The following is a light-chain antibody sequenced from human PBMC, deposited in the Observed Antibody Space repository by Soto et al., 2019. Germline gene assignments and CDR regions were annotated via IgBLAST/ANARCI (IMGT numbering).Light chain of an antibody. Sequence: EIVLTQSPATLSLSPGERATLSCRASQSVSSYLVWYQQKPGQVPRLLIYDASNRATGIPARFGGSGSGTDFTLTISGLEPEDSAVYYCQQRSDWPPTFGGGTKVEIK. CDR1: QSVSSY. CDR3: QQRSDWPPT. J-gene: IGKJ4*01. V-gene: IGKV3-11*01. CDR2: DAS.